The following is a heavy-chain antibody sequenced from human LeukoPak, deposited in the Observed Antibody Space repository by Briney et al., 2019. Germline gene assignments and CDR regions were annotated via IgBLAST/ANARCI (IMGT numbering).Heavy chain of an antibody. CDR1: GFAFDDLA. Sequence: GGSLRLSCTTSGFAFDDLAMSWVRQPAGKGLEWVGFIRRRAYGGAAEYAASVKGRFIISRDDSKGIAYLQMNSLKTEDTAVYHCSRNGLVDFDYWGQGSRVIVSP. CDR2: IRRRAYGGAA. V-gene: IGHV3-49*04. CDR3: SRNGLVDFDY. J-gene: IGHJ4*02.